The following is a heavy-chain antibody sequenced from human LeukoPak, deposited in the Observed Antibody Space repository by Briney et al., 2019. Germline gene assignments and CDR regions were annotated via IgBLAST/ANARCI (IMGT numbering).Heavy chain of an antibody. CDR2: INPNSGDT. CDR1: GYTFTGFY. D-gene: IGHD6-13*01. J-gene: IGHJ5*02. CDR3: ARGSLMAATGTGLSS. V-gene: IGHV1-2*02. Sequence: ASVTVSCKASGYTFTGFYMHWVRQAPGQGLEWMGWINPNSGDTNYAQTFQGRVTMTRDTSISTAYVELSRLTSDDTAVYYCARGSLMAATGTGLSSWGQGTLVTVSS.